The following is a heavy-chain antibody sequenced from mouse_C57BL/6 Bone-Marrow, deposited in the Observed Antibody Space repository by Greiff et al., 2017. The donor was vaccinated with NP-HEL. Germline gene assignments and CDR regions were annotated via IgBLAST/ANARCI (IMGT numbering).Heavy chain of an antibody. D-gene: IGHD1-1*01. CDR3: ARLSSYVNWYFDV. Sequence: EVQLVESGGGLVQPGGSLKLSCAASGFTFSDYGMAWVRQAPRKGPEWVAFISNLAYSIYYADTVTGRFTISRENAKNTLYLEMSSLRSEDTAMYYCARLSSYVNWYFDVWGTGTTVTVSS. J-gene: IGHJ1*03. V-gene: IGHV5-15*01. CDR1: GFTFSDYG. CDR2: ISNLAYSI.